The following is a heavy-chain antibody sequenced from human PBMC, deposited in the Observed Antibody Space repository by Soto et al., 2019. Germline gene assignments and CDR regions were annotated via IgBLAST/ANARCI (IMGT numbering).Heavy chain of an antibody. J-gene: IGHJ6*03. V-gene: IGHV4-34*01. CDR3: ARGISSSWYPYYYYYYMDV. CDR1: GGSISRGGYY. D-gene: IGHD6-13*01. CDR2: INHSGST. Sequence: SETLSLACTVSGGSISRGGYYWSWIRQHPGKGLEWIGEINHSGSTNYNPSLKSRVTISVDTSKNQFSLKLSSVTAADRAVYYCARGISSSWYPYYYYYYMDVWGKGSTVTVSS.